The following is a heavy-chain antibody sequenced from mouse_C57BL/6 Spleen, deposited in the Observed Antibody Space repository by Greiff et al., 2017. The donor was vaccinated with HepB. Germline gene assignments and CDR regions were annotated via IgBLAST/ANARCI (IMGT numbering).Heavy chain of an antibody. CDR3: ARKTTVVEGGFAY. CDR2: IWSGGST. J-gene: IGHJ3*01. Sequence: VQLQESGPGLVQPSQSLSITCTVSGFSLTSYGVHWVRQSPGKGLEWLGVIWSGGSTDYNAAFISRLSISKDNSKSQVFFKMNSLQADDTAIYYCARKTTVVEGGFAYWGQGTLVTVSA. V-gene: IGHV2-2*01. D-gene: IGHD1-1*01. CDR1: GFSLTSYG.